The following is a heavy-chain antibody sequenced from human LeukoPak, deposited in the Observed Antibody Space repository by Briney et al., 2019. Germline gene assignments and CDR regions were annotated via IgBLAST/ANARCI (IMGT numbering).Heavy chain of an antibody. Sequence: PSETLSLTCTVSGGSVSSGSYYWSWIRQPPGKGLEWIGYVYYSGTANNNPSLNSRVTVSVDTSKNQFPLRLTSLTAADTAVYYCARAEGSSGRRIFDYWGQGTLVTVSS. D-gene: IGHD6-19*01. V-gene: IGHV4-61*01. CDR3: ARAEGSSGRRIFDY. J-gene: IGHJ4*02. CDR2: VYYSGTA. CDR1: GGSVSSGSYY.